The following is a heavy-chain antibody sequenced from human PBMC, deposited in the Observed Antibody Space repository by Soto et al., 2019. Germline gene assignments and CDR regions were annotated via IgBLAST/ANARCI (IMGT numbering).Heavy chain of an antibody. CDR1: GFTFNTYT. CDR3: ARDGDFYYDSSGPLGYYGMDV. CDR2: ISYDGSNK. V-gene: IGHV3-30-3*01. J-gene: IGHJ6*02. D-gene: IGHD3-22*01. Sequence: PGGSLRLSCAASGFTFNTYTMHWVRQAPGKGLEWVAVISYDGSNKYYADSVKGRFTIYRDNSKSTLYLQMSSLRAEDTAVYYCARDGDFYYDSSGPLGYYGMDVWGQGTTVTVSS.